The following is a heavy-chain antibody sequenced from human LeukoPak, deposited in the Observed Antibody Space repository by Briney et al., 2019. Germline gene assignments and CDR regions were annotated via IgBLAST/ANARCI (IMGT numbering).Heavy chain of an antibody. V-gene: IGHV3-23*01. CDR2: ISGSGGST. D-gene: IGHD4-11*01. J-gene: IGHJ3*02. CDR3: AKATYSIHDAFDI. CDR1: GFTFSSYA. Sequence: GGSLRLSCAASGFTFSSYAMSWVRQAPGKGLEWVSAISGSGGSTYYADSVKGRFAISRDNSKNTLYLQMNSLRAEDTAVYYCAKATYSIHDAFDIWGQGTMVTVSS.